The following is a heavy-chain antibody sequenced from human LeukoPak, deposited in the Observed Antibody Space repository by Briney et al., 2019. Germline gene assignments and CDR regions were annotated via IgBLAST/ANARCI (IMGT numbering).Heavy chain of an antibody. CDR1: GGSFSGYY. J-gene: IGHJ4*02. CDR2: INHSGST. Sequence: SETLSLTCAVYGGSFSGYYWSWIRPPPGKGLEWIGEINHSGSTNYNPSLKSRVTISVDTSKNQFSLKLSSVTAADTAVYYCARGSNPRYFDYWGQGTLVTVSS. D-gene: IGHD1-14*01. CDR3: ARGSNPRYFDY. V-gene: IGHV4-34*01.